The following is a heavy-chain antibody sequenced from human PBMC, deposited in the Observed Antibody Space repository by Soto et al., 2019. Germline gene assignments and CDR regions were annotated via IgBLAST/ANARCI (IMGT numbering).Heavy chain of an antibody. D-gene: IGHD1-26*01. V-gene: IGHV3-53*04. CDR3: ARGRITWELRDAFDI. CDR1: GFIVSNND. Sequence: EVQLAESGGGLVQTGGSLRLSCVASGFIVSNNDMSWVRQAPGKGLEWVSVLNSGGNTYYADSVKGRFTISRHTSKNTVYLQMDGLRPEDTAVYYCARGRITWELRDAFDIWGQGTMVTVSS. J-gene: IGHJ3*02. CDR2: LNSGGNT.